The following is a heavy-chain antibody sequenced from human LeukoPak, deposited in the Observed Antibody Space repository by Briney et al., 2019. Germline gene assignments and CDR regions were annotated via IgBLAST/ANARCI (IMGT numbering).Heavy chain of an antibody. Sequence: SETLSLTCAVSGDSISSWYWSWIRQPPGKGLEWIGYIYYSGTTYYNPSLKSRVTISVDTSKNQFSLKLSSVTAADTAVYYCARVRQQLVVGWGQGTLVTVSS. CDR1: GDSISSWY. D-gene: IGHD6-13*01. J-gene: IGHJ4*02. V-gene: IGHV4-59*01. CDR2: IYYSGTT. CDR3: ARVRQQLVVG.